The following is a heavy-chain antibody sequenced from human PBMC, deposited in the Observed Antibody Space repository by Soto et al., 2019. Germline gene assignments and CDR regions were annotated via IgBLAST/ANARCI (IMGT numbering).Heavy chain of an antibody. D-gene: IGHD4-17*01. V-gene: IGHV3-48*01. Sequence: AVGSLRLSCAASGFTFSRYNMNWVRQAPGKGLEWVSHISTSGGTIYYADFVKGRFTISRDNAKNSLHLQMNSLRAEDTAVYHCAREKSYGDYGSERYIDYWGQGTLVTVSS. CDR2: ISTSGGTI. CDR1: GFTFSRYN. J-gene: IGHJ4*02. CDR3: AREKSYGDYGSERYIDY.